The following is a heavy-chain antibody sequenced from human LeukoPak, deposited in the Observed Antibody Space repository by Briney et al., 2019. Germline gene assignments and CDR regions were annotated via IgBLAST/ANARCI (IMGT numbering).Heavy chain of an antibody. D-gene: IGHD3-9*01. V-gene: IGHV3-23*01. CDR1: GFTFSSYA. CDR2: ISGSGGYT. CDR3: AKYFPTATLDY. J-gene: IGHJ4*02. Sequence: GALRLSCAASGFTFSSYAMSWARQAPGKGLEWVSAISGSGGYTYYADSVKGRFTISRDNSKNTLYLQMNSLRVEDMAVYYCAKYFPTATLDYWGQGTLVTVSS.